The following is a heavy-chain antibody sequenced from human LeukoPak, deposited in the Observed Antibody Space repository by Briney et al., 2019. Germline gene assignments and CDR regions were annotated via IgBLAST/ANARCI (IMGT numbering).Heavy chain of an antibody. CDR3: ARESDGGYDYYYYYMDV. J-gene: IGHJ6*03. CDR2: IKQDGSEK. Sequence: GGSLRLSCAASGFTFSSYWMSWVRQAPGKGLEWVANIKQDGSEKYYVDSVKGRFTISRDNAKNSLYLQMNSLRAEDTAVYYCARESDGGYDYYYYYMDVWGKGTTVTISS. D-gene: IGHD5-12*01. V-gene: IGHV3-7*01. CDR1: GFTFSSYW.